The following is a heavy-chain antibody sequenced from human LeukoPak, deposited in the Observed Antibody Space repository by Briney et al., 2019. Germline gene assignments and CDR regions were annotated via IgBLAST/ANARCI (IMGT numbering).Heavy chain of an antibody. D-gene: IGHD3-10*01. Sequence: PGGSLRLSCAASGFTFSRFGMHWVRQAPGKGLEWVALILYHGSNKYYADSVKGRFTISRDNFKNTLSLQMNGLRVEDTALYYCVNSGFDPWGQGTLVTVSS. CDR1: GFTFSRFG. CDR2: ILYHGSNK. CDR3: VNSGFDP. V-gene: IGHV3-30*02. J-gene: IGHJ5*02.